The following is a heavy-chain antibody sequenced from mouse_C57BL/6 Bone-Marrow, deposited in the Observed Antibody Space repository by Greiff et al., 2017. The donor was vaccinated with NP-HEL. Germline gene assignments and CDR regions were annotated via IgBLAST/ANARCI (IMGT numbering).Heavy chain of an antibody. CDR3: ASGGNFYHGGAY. J-gene: IGHJ3*01. CDR2: IDPSDSYT. Sequence: QVQLQQPGAELVMPGASVKLSCKASGYTFTSYWMHWVKQRPGQGLEWIGEIDPSDSYTNYNQKFKGKSTLTVDKSSSTAYMQLSSLTSEDSAVYYCASGGNFYHGGAYWGQGTLVTVSA. D-gene: IGHD1-2*01. CDR1: GYTFTSYW. V-gene: IGHV1-69*01.